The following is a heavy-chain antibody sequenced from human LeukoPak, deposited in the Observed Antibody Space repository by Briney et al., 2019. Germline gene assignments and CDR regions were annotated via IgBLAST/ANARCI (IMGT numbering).Heavy chain of an antibody. CDR3: ARHRYDNTEYLIEYFDL. CDR2: IHKSGNT. Sequence: SETLSLTCTVSGDSISITNDYWAWLRQPPGTGLEWIGSIHKSGNTYYNSSLESRVTVSVDTSKNHFSLKLVSVTVADTAVYYCARHRYDNTEYLIEYFDLWGRGTLVSVSS. J-gene: IGHJ2*01. V-gene: IGHV4-39*01. CDR1: GDSISITNDY. D-gene: IGHD6-6*01.